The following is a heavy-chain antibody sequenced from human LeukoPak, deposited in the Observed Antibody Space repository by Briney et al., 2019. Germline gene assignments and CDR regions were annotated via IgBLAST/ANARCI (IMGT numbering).Heavy chain of an antibody. CDR2: TYYRSKWYN. V-gene: IGHV6-1*01. CDR1: GDSVSSNSAA. Sequence: SQTLSLTCALSGDSVSSNSAAWNWIRQSPSRGLEWLRRTYYRSKWYNDYAVSVKSRITINPDTSKNQFSLQLNSVTPEDTAVYYCARAPLPAAAVYYFDYWGQGTLVTVSS. D-gene: IGHD6-25*01. CDR3: ARAPLPAAAVYYFDY. J-gene: IGHJ4*02.